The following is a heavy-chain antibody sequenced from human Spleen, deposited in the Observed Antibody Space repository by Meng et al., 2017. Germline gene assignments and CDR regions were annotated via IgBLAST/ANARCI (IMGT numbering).Heavy chain of an antibody. CDR2: IDSSGST. J-gene: IGHJ4*02. CDR3: ARHGAWIQLWLYDF. Sequence: QVKLQESDPRLVKPSETLSLTCTVSGGSISTYYWSWIRRPPGKGLEWIGYIDSSGSTNYNPSLKSRVTISVDTSKNQFSLNLSSVTAADTAVYYCARHGAWIQLWLYDFWGQGILVTVSS. CDR1: GGSISTYY. V-gene: IGHV4-59*08. D-gene: IGHD5-18*01.